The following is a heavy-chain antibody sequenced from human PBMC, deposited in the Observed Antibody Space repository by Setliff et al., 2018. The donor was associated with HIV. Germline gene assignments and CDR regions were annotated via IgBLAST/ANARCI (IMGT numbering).Heavy chain of an antibody. CDR1: GFSLTTSGVG. V-gene: IGHV2-5*02. J-gene: IGHJ4*02. Sequence: SGPTLVNPTQTLTLTCTFSGFSLTTSGVGVGWIRQSPGEAPEWLALIYWDDDKRYSPSLKSRLTITKDTSKNQVVLTMTNMDPVDTATYYCAHISRVAYVNIKYDFEYWGQGTLVTVS. D-gene: IGHD2-2*01. CDR3: AHISRVAYVNIKYDFEY. CDR2: IYWDDDK.